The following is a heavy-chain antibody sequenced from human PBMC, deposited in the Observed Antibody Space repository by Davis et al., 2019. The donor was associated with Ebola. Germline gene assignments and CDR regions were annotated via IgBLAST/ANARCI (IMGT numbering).Heavy chain of an antibody. J-gene: IGHJ4*02. CDR3: AKTADWKSGFDY. V-gene: IGHV3-43*01. CDR1: GFTFDDYT. CDR2: ISWDGGST. D-gene: IGHD1-1*01. Sequence: PGGSLRLSCAASGFTFDDYTMHWVRQAPGKGLEWVSLISWDGGSTYYADSVKGRFTISRDNSKNSLYLQMNSLRTEDTALYYCAKTADWKSGFDYWGQGTLVTVSS.